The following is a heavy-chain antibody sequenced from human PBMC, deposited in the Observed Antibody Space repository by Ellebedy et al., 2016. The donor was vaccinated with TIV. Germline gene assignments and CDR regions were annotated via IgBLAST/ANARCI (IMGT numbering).Heavy chain of an antibody. Sequence: MPSETLSLTCAVYGGSFNDHYWSWVRQSPGKGLEWIGDFHFSGDTNFNPSLKSRVTISIDTSKNQFSLKLASVTAADTAVYYCARRLFIYSSSWYFDYWGQGTLVTVSS. V-gene: IGHV4-34*01. CDR2: FHFSGDT. CDR1: GGSFNDHY. D-gene: IGHD6-13*01. CDR3: ARRLFIYSSSWYFDY. J-gene: IGHJ4*02.